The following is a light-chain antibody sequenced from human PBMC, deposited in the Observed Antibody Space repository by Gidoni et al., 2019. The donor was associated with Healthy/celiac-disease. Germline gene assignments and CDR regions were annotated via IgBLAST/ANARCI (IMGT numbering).Light chain of an antibody. Sequence: QSALTQPASVSGSPGQSITISCTGTSSDVGSYNLVSWYQQHPGKALKLMIYEGSKRPSGVSNRFSGSKSGNTASLTISGLQAEDEADYYCCSYAGSSTLMVFGGGTKLTVL. CDR1: SSDVGSYNL. CDR2: EGS. V-gene: IGLV2-23*01. CDR3: CSYAGSSTLMV. J-gene: IGLJ2*01.